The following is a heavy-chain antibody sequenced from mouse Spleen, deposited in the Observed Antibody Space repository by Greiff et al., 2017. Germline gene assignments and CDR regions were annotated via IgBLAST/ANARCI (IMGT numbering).Heavy chain of an antibody. CDR2: IWSGGST. D-gene: IGHD2-2*01. J-gene: IGHJ4*01. Sequence: VKVVESGPGLVQPSQSLSITCTVSGFSLTSYGVHWVRQSPGKGLEWLGVIWSGGSTDYNAAFISRLSISKDNSKSQVFFKMNSLQADDTAIYYCARKGYDEWAMDYWGQGTSVTVSS. CDR3: ARKGYDEWAMDY. V-gene: IGHV2-2*01. CDR1: GFSLTSYG.